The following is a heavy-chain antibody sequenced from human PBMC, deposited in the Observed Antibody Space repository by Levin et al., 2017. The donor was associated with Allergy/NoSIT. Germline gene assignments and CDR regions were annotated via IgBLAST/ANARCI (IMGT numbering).Heavy chain of an antibody. D-gene: IGHD5-18*01. Sequence: GGSLRLSCAASGFSFSDSSMNWVRQAPGKGLEWVSSISGTSYYKYYADSVKGRFTISRDNAENTLYLQMDSLRAEDTAVYFCTRGGVFSYGYDYWGQGTLLTVSS. CDR1: GFSFSDSS. CDR2: ISGTSYYK. J-gene: IGHJ4*02. V-gene: IGHV3-21*01. CDR3: TRGGVFSYGYDY.